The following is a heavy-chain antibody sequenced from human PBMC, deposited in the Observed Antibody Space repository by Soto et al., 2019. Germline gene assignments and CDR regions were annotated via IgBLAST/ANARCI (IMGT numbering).Heavy chain of an antibody. CDR1: GGSVSSGSYY. D-gene: IGHD6-13*01. V-gene: IGHV4-61*01. CDR3: ARDPRIAAVDI. J-gene: IGHJ3*02. Sequence: SETLSLTCTVSGGSVSSGSYYWSWIRQPPGKGLEWIGYIYYSGSTNYNPSLKRRVTISVDTSKNQFSLKLSSVTAADMAVYYCARDPRIAAVDIWGQGTMVTVSS. CDR2: IYYSGST.